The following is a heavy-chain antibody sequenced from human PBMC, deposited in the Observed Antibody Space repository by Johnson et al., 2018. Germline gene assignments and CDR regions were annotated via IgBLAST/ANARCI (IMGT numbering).Heavy chain of an antibody. CDR1: GGSISSYY. D-gene: IGHD3-10*01. V-gene: IGHV3-15*07. CDR3: TTAPIRTMAAGYMDV. J-gene: IGHJ6*03. Sequence: VQLQESGPGLVKPSETLSPTCIVSGGSISSYYWSWIRQPPGKGLEWVGRIKIKTDGGPTDYAAPVNGIFTISRYDSQNTLYLQMNSLKTEDTAVYYWTTAPIRTMAAGYMDVWGKGTTVTVSS. CDR2: IKIKTDGGPT.